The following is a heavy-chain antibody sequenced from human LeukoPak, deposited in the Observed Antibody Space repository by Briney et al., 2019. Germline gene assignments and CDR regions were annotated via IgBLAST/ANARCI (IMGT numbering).Heavy chain of an antibody. D-gene: IGHD2-21*02. J-gene: IGHJ4*02. CDR3: ARDAYCGGDCYSLDY. Sequence: GGSLRLSCAASGFTFSSYSMNWVRQAPGKGLEWGSYISSSSSTIYYADSVKGLFTISRDNARNSLYLQMNSLRAEDTAVYYCARDAYCGGDCYSLDYWGQGTLVTVSS. CDR1: GFTFSSYS. CDR2: ISSSSSTI. V-gene: IGHV3-48*04.